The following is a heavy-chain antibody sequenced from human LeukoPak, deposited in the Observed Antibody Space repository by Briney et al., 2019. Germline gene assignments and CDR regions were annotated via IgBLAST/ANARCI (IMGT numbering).Heavy chain of an antibody. CDR3: ARGLRVRAARLFPRPHFDY. CDR1: GGSFSGYY. D-gene: IGHD6-6*01. J-gene: IGHJ4*02. CDR2: INHSGST. Sequence: PSETLSLTCSVYGGSFSGYYWSWIRQPPGKGLEWIGEINHSGSTNYNPSLKSRVTISVDTSKNQFSLKLSSVTAADTAVYYCARGLRVRAARLFPRPHFDYWGQGTLVTVSS. V-gene: IGHV4-34*01.